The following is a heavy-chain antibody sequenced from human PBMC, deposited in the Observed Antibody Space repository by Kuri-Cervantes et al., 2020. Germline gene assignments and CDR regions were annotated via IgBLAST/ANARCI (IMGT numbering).Heavy chain of an antibody. CDR1: GGSFSGYY. CDR2: IYTSGST. D-gene: IGHD5-18*01. V-gene: IGHV4-59*10. CDR3: TRGNTAMVRD. Sequence: GSLRLSCAVYGGSFSGYYWSWIRQPAGKGLEWIGRIYTSGSTNYNPSLKSRVTISVDTSKNQFSLKLSSVTAADTAVYYCTRGNTAMVRDWGQGTLVTVSS. J-gene: IGHJ4*02.